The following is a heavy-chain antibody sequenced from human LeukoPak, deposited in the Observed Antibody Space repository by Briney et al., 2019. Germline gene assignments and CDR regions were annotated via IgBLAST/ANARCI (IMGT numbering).Heavy chain of an antibody. Sequence: GASVNVSCKASGYTFTNFGISWGRQAPGQGLEWMGWISAYNGNTNYAQKVQDRVTMTTDTSTSTAYMELRSLRSDDTAVYYCARAGGWAREDYKADAFDIWGQGTMVTVSS. J-gene: IGHJ3*02. CDR3: ARAGGWAREDYKADAFDI. D-gene: IGHD6-19*01. CDR2: ISAYNGNT. V-gene: IGHV1-18*04. CDR1: GYTFTNFG.